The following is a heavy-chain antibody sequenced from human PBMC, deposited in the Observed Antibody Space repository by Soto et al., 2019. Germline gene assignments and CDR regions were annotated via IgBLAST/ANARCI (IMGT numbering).Heavy chain of an antibody. J-gene: IGHJ3*02. CDR1: GGSISSGGYS. CDR2: IYHSGST. V-gene: IGHV4-30-2*01. Sequence: SETLSLTCAVSGGSISSGGYSWSWIRQPPGKGLEWIGYIYHSGSTYYNPSLKSRVTISVDGSKNQFSLKLSSVTAADTAVYYCASYANTAFDIWGQGTMVTVSS. CDR3: ASYANTAFDI. D-gene: IGHD2-2*01.